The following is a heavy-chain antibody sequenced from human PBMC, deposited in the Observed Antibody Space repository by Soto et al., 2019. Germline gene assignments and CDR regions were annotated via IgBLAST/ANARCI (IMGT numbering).Heavy chain of an antibody. CDR3: AREVATGFYYYGLGV. J-gene: IGHJ6*02. CDR1: GGTFSSYG. Sequence: QVQLVQSGAAVKTPGSSVKVSCKASGGTFSSYGISWVRQAPGQGLEWVGTVVPIFGAPHYAQKIEARVTITADESTRTAHMELRRLRSEDTAVYYCAREVATGFYYYGLGVWGQGTTVTVSS. D-gene: IGHD1-1*01. V-gene: IGHV1-69*18. CDR2: VVPIFGAP.